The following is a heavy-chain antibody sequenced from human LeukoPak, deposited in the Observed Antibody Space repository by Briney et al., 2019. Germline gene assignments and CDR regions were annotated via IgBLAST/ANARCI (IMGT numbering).Heavy chain of an antibody. Sequence: GGSLRLSCAASGPTSRNAFMSWGRHAPGEGLEWVGRIESSTAGGTTDYAAPVKGRVTTSRDESTNTLYLHMNTVKTEDTGVYYCTTSAGITVFGVVTDYWGQGNLVIVSS. D-gene: IGHD3-3*01. CDR1: GPTSRNAF. CDR3: TTSAGITVFGVVTDY. CDR2: IESSTAGGTT. J-gene: IGHJ4*02. V-gene: IGHV3-15*04.